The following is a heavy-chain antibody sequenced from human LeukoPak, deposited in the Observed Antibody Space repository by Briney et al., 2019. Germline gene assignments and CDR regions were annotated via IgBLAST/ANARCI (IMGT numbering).Heavy chain of an antibody. D-gene: IGHD3-10*01. CDR3: ATLTSGSYYNVLYFQH. Sequence: ASVKVSCKVSGYTLTELSMHWVRQAPGKGLEWMGGFDPEDGETIYAQKFQGRVTMTEDTSTDTAYMELSSLRSEDTAVYYCATLTSGSYYNVLYFQHWGQGTLVTVPS. CDR2: FDPEDGET. CDR1: GYTLTELS. V-gene: IGHV1-24*01. J-gene: IGHJ1*01.